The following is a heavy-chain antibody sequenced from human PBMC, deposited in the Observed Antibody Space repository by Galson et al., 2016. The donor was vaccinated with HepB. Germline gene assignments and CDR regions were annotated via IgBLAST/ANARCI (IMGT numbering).Heavy chain of an antibody. CDR1: GFTLGDYY. CDR3: ATHIDYSVSTAY. D-gene: IGHD5-12*01. CDR2: ISQGGTTV. J-gene: IGHJ4*02. Sequence: SLRLSCAASGFTLGDYYMSWIRQAPGRGLEWISHISQGGTTVNYADSVRGRFTISRDNARNSLSLQMHSLTAEDTAIYYCATHIDYSVSTAYWGQGTLVTVSS. V-gene: IGHV3-11*04.